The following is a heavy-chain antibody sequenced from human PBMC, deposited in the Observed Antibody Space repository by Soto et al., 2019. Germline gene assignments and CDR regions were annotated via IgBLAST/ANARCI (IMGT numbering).Heavy chain of an antibody. CDR2: VYSSGST. CDR1: GDSITSYN. CDR3: ARRAVVAVTGSLDNWLDP. V-gene: IGHV4-59*01. D-gene: IGHD2-21*01. J-gene: IGHJ5*02. Sequence: SETLSPSCTVSGDSITSYNWNWLRQPPGKALEWIGYVYSSGSTNYNPSLKSRVTISVDTSRNQFSLKVNSVTAADTAMYYCARRAVVAVTGSLDNWLDPWGQGILVT.